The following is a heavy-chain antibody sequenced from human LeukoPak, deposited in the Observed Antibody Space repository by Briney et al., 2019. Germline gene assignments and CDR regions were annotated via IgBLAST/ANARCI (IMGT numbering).Heavy chain of an antibody. CDR2: VDYSGGVT. CDR3: ARGHTAVTRHFDF. CDR1: GFTLSSYE. V-gene: IGHV3-48*03. D-gene: IGHD4-17*01. J-gene: IGHJ4*02. Sequence: GGSLRLSCIASGFTLSSYEMSWIRQAPGKGLEWVSSVDYSGGVTHYADSVMGRFTISRDDAKNLLYLDMNSLRAEDTAVYYCARGHTAVTRHFDFWGQGTLVTVSS.